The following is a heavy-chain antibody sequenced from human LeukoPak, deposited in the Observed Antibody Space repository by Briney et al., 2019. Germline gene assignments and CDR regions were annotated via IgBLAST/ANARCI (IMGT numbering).Heavy chain of an antibody. CDR1: GFTFDDYG. D-gene: IGHD3-9*01. V-gene: IGHV3-20*01. CDR3: ARGYYDILTGYSPRGAFDI. CDR2: INWNGGST. Sequence: GGSLRLSCAASGFTFDDYGMSWVRQAPGKGLGWVSGINWNGGSTGYADSVKGRFTISRDNAKNSLYLQMNSLRAEDTALYHCARGYYDILTGYSPRGAFDIWGQGTMVTVSS. J-gene: IGHJ3*02.